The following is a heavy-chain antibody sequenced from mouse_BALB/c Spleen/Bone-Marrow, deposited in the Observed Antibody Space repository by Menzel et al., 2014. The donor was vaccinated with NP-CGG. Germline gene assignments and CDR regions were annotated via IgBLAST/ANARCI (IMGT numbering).Heavy chain of an antibody. D-gene: IGHD2-1*01. Sequence: GSELVRPGASVKLSCKASGYTFINYWIHWVKQRPGQGLEWIGNFYPGSGTTNYDEKFKTKATLTVDTFSSTAYMQLSSLTSEDSAVYYCTKGNYFCDYWGQGTTLTVSS. CDR1: GYTFINYW. CDR2: FYPGSGTT. CDR3: TKGNYFCDY. V-gene: IGHV1S22*01. J-gene: IGHJ2*01.